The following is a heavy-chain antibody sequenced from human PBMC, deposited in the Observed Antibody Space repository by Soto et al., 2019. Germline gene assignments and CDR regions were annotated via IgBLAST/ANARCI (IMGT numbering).Heavy chain of an antibody. CDR2: IYYSGST. CDR3: ARVRSDDFWSGYYNYYYMDV. CDR1: GGSISSYY. Sequence: SETLSLTCTVSGGSISSYYWSWIRQPPGKGLEWIGYIYYSGSTNYNPSLKSRVTISVDTSKNQFSLKLSSVTAADTAVYYCARVRSDDFWSGYYNYYYMDVWGKGTTVTVSS. D-gene: IGHD3-3*01. J-gene: IGHJ6*03. V-gene: IGHV4-59*01.